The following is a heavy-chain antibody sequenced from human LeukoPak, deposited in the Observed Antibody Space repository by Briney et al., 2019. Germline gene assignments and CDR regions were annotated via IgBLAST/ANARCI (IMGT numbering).Heavy chain of an antibody. V-gene: IGHV3-7*01. Sequence: GGSLRLSYAASGFTFSDHWMSWVRQAPGKGLEWVANIKQDESKRYYVDSVKGRFTISRDNAKNSLYLQINSLRAEDTAVYYCAREASLYCSGNDCYWAFDRWGQGTLVTVSS. CDR2: IKQDESKR. CDR1: GFTFSDHW. D-gene: IGHD2-15*01. J-gene: IGHJ5*02. CDR3: AREASLYCSGNDCYWAFDR.